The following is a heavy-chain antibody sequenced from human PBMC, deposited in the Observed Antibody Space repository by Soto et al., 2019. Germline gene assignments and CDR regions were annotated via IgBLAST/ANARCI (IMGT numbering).Heavy chain of an antibody. D-gene: IGHD6-6*01. V-gene: IGHV3-48*01. Sequence: GGSLRLSCAASGFTFSSYSMNWVRQAPGKGLEWVSHISSSSSSIYYADSAKGRFTISRDNTKNSLYLQMNSLRAEDTAVYYCARRPLNYYMDVWGKGTTVTVSS. CDR1: GFTFSSYS. CDR3: ARRPLNYYMDV. J-gene: IGHJ6*03. CDR2: ISSSSSSI.